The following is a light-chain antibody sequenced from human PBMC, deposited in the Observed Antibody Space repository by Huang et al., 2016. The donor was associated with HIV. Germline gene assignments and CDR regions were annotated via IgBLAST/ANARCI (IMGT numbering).Light chain of an antibody. J-gene: IGKJ4*01. CDR2: DAS. CDR3: QQRYNWPT. CDR1: QTVSNY. V-gene: IGKV3-11*01. Sequence: EIVLTQSPATLSLSAGESATLSCRASQTVSNYLAWYQHKPGQAPRRLIYDASNRASGIPVRFSGRGSGTDFTLTIDGLESEDVAVYYCQQRYNWPTFGGGTKVEIK.